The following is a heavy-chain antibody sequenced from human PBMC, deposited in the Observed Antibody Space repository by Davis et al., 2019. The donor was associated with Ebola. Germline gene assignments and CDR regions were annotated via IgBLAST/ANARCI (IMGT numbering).Heavy chain of an antibody. Sequence: GGSLRLSCAASGFTFSSYGMHWVRQAPGKGLEWVAGLLYDGSKEFYADSVKGRFTISRDNAKNTLYLQMNSLRVEDTAVYYCARDAEWLSAFSKWGQGTLVTVSS. CDR1: GFTFSSYG. D-gene: IGHD3-3*01. CDR2: LLYDGSKE. V-gene: IGHV3-30*12. J-gene: IGHJ4*02. CDR3: ARDAEWLSAFSK.